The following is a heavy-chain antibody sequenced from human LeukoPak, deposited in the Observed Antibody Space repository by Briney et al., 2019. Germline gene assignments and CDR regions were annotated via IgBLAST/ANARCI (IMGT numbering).Heavy chain of an antibody. CDR1: GYTFTSYY. Sequence: ASVKVSCKASGYTFTSYYMHWVRQAPGQGLEWMGIINPSGGSTSYAQKFQGRVTMTRDMSTSTDYMELSSLRSEDTAVYYCARDLTAHSYGYIEAFDIWGQGTMVTVS. D-gene: IGHD5-18*01. CDR3: ARDLTAHSYGYIEAFDI. CDR2: INPSGGST. V-gene: IGHV1-46*01. J-gene: IGHJ3*02.